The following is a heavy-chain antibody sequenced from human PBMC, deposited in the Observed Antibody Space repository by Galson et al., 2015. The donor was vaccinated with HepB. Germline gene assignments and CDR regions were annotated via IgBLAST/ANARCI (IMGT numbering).Heavy chain of an antibody. CDR1: GYTFTSYY. D-gene: IGHD6-13*01. CDR3: ARGSGTGSSWYGWFDP. J-gene: IGHJ5*02. CDR2: INPSGGST. V-gene: IGHV1-46*04. Sequence: SVKVSCKASGYTFTSYYMHWVRQAPGQGLEWMGIINPSGGSTSYAQKLQGRVTMTRDTSTSTVYMELSSLRSEDTAVYYCARGSGTGSSWYGWFDPWGQGTLVTVSS.